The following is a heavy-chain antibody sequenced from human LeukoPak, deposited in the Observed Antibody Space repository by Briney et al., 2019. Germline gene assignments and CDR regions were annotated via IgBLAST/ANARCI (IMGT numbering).Heavy chain of an antibody. Sequence: PSETLSLTCTASGGSISSYCWSWIRQPPGKGLEWIGYINYSGSTNYNPSLKSRVTISVDTSKNQFSLKLSSVTAADTAVYYCARHTRAAAGKRPTQVWFDPWGQGTLVTVSS. CDR2: INYSGST. D-gene: IGHD6-13*01. CDR3: ARHTRAAAGKRPTQVWFDP. J-gene: IGHJ5*02. V-gene: IGHV4-59*08. CDR1: GGSISSYC.